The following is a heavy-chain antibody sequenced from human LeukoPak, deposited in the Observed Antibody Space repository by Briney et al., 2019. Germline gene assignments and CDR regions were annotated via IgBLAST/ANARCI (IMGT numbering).Heavy chain of an antibody. D-gene: IGHD3-10*01. CDR1: GFTFSSYS. J-gene: IGHJ6*02. CDR3: AREVPFYYYGMDV. CDR2: ISSSSSYI. V-gene: IGHV3-21*01. Sequence: PGGSLRLSCAASGFTFSSYSMNWVRQAPGKGLEWVSSISSSSSYIYYADSVKDRFTISRDNAKNSLYLQMNSLRAEDTAVYYCAREVPFYYYGMDVWGQGTTVTVSS.